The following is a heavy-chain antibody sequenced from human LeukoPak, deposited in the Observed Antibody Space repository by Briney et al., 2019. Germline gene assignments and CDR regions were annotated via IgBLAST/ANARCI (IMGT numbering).Heavy chain of an antibody. CDR2: IIPIFGTA. Sequence: SVKVSCKASGGTFSSYAISRVRQAPGQGLEWMGGIIPIFGTANYAQKFQGRVTITANESTSTAYMELSSLRSEDTAVYYCARRTIFGVANQETFDYWGQGTLVTVSS. D-gene: IGHD3-3*01. CDR1: GGTFSSYA. V-gene: IGHV1-69*13. CDR3: ARRTIFGVANQETFDY. J-gene: IGHJ4*02.